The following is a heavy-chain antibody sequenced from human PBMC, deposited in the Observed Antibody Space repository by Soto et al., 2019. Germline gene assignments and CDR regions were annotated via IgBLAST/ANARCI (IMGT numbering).Heavy chain of an antibody. CDR2: IYHGDSHT. CDR1: GYSFTSYW. CDR3: ARHPDCSSTSCYHYYYDYGMDV. D-gene: IGHD2-2*01. J-gene: IGHJ6*02. Sequence: GESLKISCKGSGYSFTSYWIGWVRQMPGKGLAWMGIIYHGDSHTRYSPSFQGQVTIAADKSISTAYLQWSSLKASDTAIYYCARHPDCSSTSCYHYYYDYGMDVWGQGTTVTVSS. V-gene: IGHV5-51*01.